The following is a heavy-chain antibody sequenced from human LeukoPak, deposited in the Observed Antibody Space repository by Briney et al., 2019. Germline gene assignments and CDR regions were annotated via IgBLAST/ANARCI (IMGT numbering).Heavy chain of an antibody. J-gene: IGHJ4*02. CDR3: AREREDIKLMLYAYYFDY. CDR2: IYTSGST. V-gene: IGHV4-4*07. D-gene: IGHD2-8*01. Sequence: PSETLSLTCTVSGASISSYYWSWIRQPAGKGLEWIGRIYTSGSTNYNPSLKSRVTMSVDTSKNQFSLKLSSVTAADTAAYYCAREREDIKLMLYAYYFDYWGQGTLVTVSS. CDR1: GASISSYY.